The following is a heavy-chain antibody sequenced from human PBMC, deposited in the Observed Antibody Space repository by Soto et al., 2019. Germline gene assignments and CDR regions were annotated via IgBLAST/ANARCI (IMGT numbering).Heavy chain of an antibody. V-gene: IGHV1-8*01. CDR3: ARGIYYDFWSGSYYGMDV. CDR2: MNPNSGNT. D-gene: IGHD3-3*01. CDR1: GYTFTSYD. Sequence: QVQLVQSGAEVKKPGASVKVSCKASGYTFTSYDINWVRQATGPGLEWMGWMNPNSGNTGYAQKFQGRVTMTRNTSISTAYMELSSLRSEDTAVYYCARGIYYDFWSGSYYGMDVWGQGTTVTVSS. J-gene: IGHJ6*02.